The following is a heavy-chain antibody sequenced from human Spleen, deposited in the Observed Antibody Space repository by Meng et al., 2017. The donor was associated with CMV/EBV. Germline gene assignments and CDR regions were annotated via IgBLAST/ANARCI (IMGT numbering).Heavy chain of an antibody. CDR2: ISYIGST. CDR3: ASEIREYSSSFYAFDI. CDR1: GGSVSSGSYY. Sequence: SETLSLTCTVSGGSVSSGSYYWSWLRQPPGKGLEWIGYISYIGSTNYNPSLKSRVTISVDTSKNQFSLKLSPVTAADTAVYYCASEIREYSSSFYAFDIWGQGTMVTVSS. D-gene: IGHD6-6*01. J-gene: IGHJ3*02. V-gene: IGHV4-61*01.